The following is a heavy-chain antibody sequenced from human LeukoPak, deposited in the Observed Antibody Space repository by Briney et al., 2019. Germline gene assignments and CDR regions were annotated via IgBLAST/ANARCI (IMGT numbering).Heavy chain of an antibody. Sequence: SGGSLRLSCAASGFTFSSYAMSWVRQAPGKGLEWVSYISTGSSTIYYADSVKGRFTISRDNAKNSLYLQMNSLRAEDTAVYYCARDIGLPGYWGQGTLVTVSS. J-gene: IGHJ4*02. D-gene: IGHD2-15*01. CDR3: ARDIGLPGY. V-gene: IGHV3-48*04. CDR1: GFTFSSYA. CDR2: ISTGSSTI.